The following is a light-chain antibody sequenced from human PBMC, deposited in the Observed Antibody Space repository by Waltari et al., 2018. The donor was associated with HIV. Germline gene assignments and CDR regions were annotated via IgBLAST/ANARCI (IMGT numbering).Light chain of an antibody. CDR1: SSDVGGSKY. J-gene: IGLJ3*02. CDR3: NSYAGSNNWV. CDR2: AVN. Sequence: QSALPQPPSASGSPGQSVTISCTATSSDVGGSKYVSWYQQHPGKVPKLMIYAVNKRPSGVPDRFSGSKSANTASLTVSGLQADDEADYYCNSYAGSNNWVFGGGTKLTVL. V-gene: IGLV2-8*01.